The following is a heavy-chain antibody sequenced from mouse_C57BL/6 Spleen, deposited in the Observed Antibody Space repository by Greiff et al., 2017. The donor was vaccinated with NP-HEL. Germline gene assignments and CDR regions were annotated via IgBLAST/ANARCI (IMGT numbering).Heavy chain of an antibody. V-gene: IGHV2-6*01. CDR1: GFSLTSYG. J-gene: IGHJ4*01. CDR3: ARDYYDYDAGYAMDY. Sequence: VQLQQSGPGLVAPSQSLSITCTVSGFSLTSYGVDWVRQSPGKGLEWLGVIWGVGSTNYNSALKSRLSISKDNSKSQVFLKMNSLQTDDTAMYYCARDYYDYDAGYAMDYWGQGTSVTVSS. CDR2: IWGVGST. D-gene: IGHD2-4*01.